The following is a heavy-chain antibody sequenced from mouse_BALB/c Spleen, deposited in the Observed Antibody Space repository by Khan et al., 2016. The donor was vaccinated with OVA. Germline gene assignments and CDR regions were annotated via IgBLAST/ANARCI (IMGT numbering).Heavy chain of an antibody. Sequence: EVQLQQSGTVLARPGASVKMSCKASGYTFTSYWMHWVKQRPGQGLEWIGDIYPGNTDTNYKQTFKGKAKLTAVTSTSTAYMELSSLTNEDSAVYYCTRRNWDVAWFAYWGQGTLVTVSA. V-gene: IGHV1-5*01. D-gene: IGHD4-1*01. CDR3: TRRNWDVAWFAY. CDR1: GYTFTSYW. CDR2: IYPGNTDT. J-gene: IGHJ3*01.